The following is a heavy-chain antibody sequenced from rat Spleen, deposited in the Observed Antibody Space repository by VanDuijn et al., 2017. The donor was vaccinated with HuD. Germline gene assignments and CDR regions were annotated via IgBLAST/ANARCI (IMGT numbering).Heavy chain of an antibody. CDR3: AKTTVAYYYIMDA. CDR1: GYSITSSYR. V-gene: IGHV3-3*01. J-gene: IGHJ4*01. Sequence: EVQLQESGPGLVKPSQSLSLTCSVTGYSITSSYRWNWIRKFPGNKLEWMGHINSAGSTNYNPSLKSRISITRDTSKNQFFLQVNSVTTEDTATYYCAKTTVAYYYIMDAWGQGASVTVSS. CDR2: INSAGST. D-gene: IGHD1-3*01.